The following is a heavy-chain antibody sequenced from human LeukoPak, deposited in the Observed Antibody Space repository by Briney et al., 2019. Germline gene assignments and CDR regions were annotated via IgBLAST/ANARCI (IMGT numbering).Heavy chain of an antibody. CDR2: INPNSGGT. J-gene: IGHJ6*02. CDR3: ARVRTYYDFWSGSHYGMDV. Sequence: ASVKVSCKASGYTFTGYYMHWVRQAPGQGLEWMGWINPNSGGTNYAQKFQGRVTMTRDTSISTAYMELSRLRSDDTAVYYCARVRTYYDFWSGSHYGMDVWGQGTTVTVSS. V-gene: IGHV1-2*02. D-gene: IGHD3-3*01. CDR1: GYTFTGYY.